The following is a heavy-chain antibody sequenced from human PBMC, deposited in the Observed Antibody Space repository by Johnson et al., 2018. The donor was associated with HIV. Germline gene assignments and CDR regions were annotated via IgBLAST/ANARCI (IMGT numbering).Heavy chain of an antibody. V-gene: IGHV3-20*04. CDR2: INWNGGSI. CDR1: GFTVSSNY. Sequence: VQLVESGGGLIQPGGSLRLSCAASGFTVSSNYMSWVRQAPGKGLEWVSGINWNGGSIGYADSVKGRFTISRDNAKNSLYLQMNSLRTEDTALYYCAKDIGDGGNSEGVAFDIWGQGTMVTVSS. D-gene: IGHD4-23*01. J-gene: IGHJ3*02. CDR3: AKDIGDGGNSEGVAFDI.